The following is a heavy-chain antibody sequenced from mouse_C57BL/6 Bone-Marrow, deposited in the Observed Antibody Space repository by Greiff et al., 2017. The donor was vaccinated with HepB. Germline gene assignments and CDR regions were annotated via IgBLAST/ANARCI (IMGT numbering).Heavy chain of an antibody. CDR1: GYSFTGYY. D-gene: IGHD1-1*01. CDR3: AMDLLLRGVY. Sequence: EVQLQQSGPELVKPGASVKISCKASGYSFTGYYMNWVKQSPEKSLEWIGEINPSTGGTTYNQKFKAKATLTVDKSSSTAYMQLKSLTSEDSAVYYCAMDLLLRGVYWGQGTLVTVSA. V-gene: IGHV1-42*01. CDR2: INPSTGGT. J-gene: IGHJ3*01.